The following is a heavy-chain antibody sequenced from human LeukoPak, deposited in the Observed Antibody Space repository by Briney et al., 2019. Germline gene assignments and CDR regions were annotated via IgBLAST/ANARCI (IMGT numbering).Heavy chain of an antibody. D-gene: IGHD3-10*01. Sequence: GGSLSLSCAASGFTFSKFVLTWVRQAPGKGLEWVSSISGSGDSPNYADSVKGRFTISRDNSKNTVYLQMNSLRGDDTAVYYCARTYYYGSGSNDYWGQGTLVTVSS. J-gene: IGHJ4*02. CDR1: GFTFSKFV. CDR2: ISGSGDSP. V-gene: IGHV3-23*01. CDR3: ARTYYYGSGSNDY.